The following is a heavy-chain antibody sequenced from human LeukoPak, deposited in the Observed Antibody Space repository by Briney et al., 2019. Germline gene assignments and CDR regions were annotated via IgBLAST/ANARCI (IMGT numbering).Heavy chain of an antibody. Sequence: SETLSLTCAVYGGSFSGYYRSWIRQPPGKGLEWIGEINHSGSTNYNPSLKSRVTISVDTSKNQFSLKLSSVTAADTAVYYCARGQGAEYYDFWSGYYTGAFDIWGQGTMVTVSS. CDR3: ARGQGAEYYDFWSGYYTGAFDI. CDR1: GGSFSGYY. D-gene: IGHD3-3*01. V-gene: IGHV4-34*01. J-gene: IGHJ3*02. CDR2: INHSGST.